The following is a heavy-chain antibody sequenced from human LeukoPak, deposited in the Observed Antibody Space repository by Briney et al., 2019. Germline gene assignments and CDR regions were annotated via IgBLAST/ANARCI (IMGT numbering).Heavy chain of an antibody. CDR2: ISKDGRNK. Sequence: GGSLRLSCAASGFTFSNYAFQWVRQAPGKGLEWVAVISKDGRNKNHAGSVKGRFTISRDNSKNTLYLQMDSLRVEDTAVYYCARDQGGIWTGWGQGTLVTVSS. V-gene: IGHV3-30*04. D-gene: IGHD6-13*01. J-gene: IGHJ4*02. CDR3: ARDQGGIWTG. CDR1: GFTFSNYA.